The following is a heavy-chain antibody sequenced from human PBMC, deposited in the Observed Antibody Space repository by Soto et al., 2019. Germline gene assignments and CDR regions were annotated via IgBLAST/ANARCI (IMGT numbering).Heavy chain of an antibody. CDR1: GGSFSGYY. CDR3: AREETTGHDSPLDYFGY. D-gene: IGHD4-17*01. V-gene: IGHV4-34*01. CDR2: INHSGST. Sequence: SETLSLTCAVYGGSFSGYYWSWIRQPPGKGLEWIGQINHSGSTNYNPSLKSRVTISVDTSKNQFSLKLSSVTAADTAVYYCAREETTGHDSPLDYFGYWGQGTLGTVSS. J-gene: IGHJ4*02.